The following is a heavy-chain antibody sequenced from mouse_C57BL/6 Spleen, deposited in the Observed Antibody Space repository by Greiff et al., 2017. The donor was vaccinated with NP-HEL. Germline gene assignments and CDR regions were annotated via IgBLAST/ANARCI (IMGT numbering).Heavy chain of an antibody. CDR1: GYTFTDYE. V-gene: IGHV1-15*01. J-gene: IGHJ4*01. D-gene: IGHD1-1*01. CDR2: IDPETGGT. Sequence: QVQLQQSGAELVRPGASVTLSCKASGYTFTDYEMHWVKQTPVHGLEWIGAIDPETGGTAYNQKFKGKAILTADESSSTAYMELRSLTSEDSAVYYCTRRDYDAMDYWGQGTSVTVSS. CDR3: TRRDYDAMDY.